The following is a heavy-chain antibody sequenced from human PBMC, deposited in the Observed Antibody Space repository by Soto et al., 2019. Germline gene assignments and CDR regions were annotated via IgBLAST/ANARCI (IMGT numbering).Heavy chain of an antibody. CDR2: VSHDGRNT. CDR3: AKGGRQWLVTSDFNY. CDR1: GFTFSDYV. D-gene: IGHD6-19*01. V-gene: IGHV3-30*18. Sequence: VQLVESGGGVVQPGRSLRLSCAASGFTFSDYVMHWVRQAPGKGLEWVAVVSHDGRNTHYADSVKGRFTISRDISKNTVSLEMTSLRAEDTAVYYCAKGGRQWLVTSDFNYWGQGALVTVSS. J-gene: IGHJ4*02.